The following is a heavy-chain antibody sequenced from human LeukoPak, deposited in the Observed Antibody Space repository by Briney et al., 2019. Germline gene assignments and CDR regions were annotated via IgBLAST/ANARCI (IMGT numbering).Heavy chain of an antibody. J-gene: IGHJ4*02. CDR3: ARDGGGFDY. CDR2: ISSSSSTI. Sequence: GRSLRLSCAASGFTFSSYGMHWVRQAPGKGLEWVSYISSSSSTIYYADSVKGRFTISRDNAKNSLYLQMNSLRAEDTAVYYCARDGGGFDYWGPGTLVTVSS. CDR1: GFTFSSYG. V-gene: IGHV3-48*01.